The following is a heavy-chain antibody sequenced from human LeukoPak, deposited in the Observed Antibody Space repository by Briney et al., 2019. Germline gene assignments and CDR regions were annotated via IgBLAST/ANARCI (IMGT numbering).Heavy chain of an antibody. CDR3: ARARELDY. V-gene: IGHV4-59*08. Sequence: SETLSLTCTVSGGSISSYYWSWIRQPPGKGLEWIGYIYYSGSTNYNPSLKSRVTISVDTSKNQFSPRLTSVTAADTAVYYCARARELDYWGQGTLVTVSS. CDR1: GGSISSYY. CDR2: IYYSGST. J-gene: IGHJ4*02.